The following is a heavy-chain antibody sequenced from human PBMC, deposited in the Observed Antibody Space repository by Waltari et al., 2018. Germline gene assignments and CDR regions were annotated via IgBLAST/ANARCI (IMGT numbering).Heavy chain of an antibody. Sequence: QVQLVQSGAEVKKPGASVKVSCKASGYTFTSYAMHWVRQAPGQRLEWMGWINAGNGNTKYSQKFQGRVTITRDTSASTAYMELSSLRSEDTAVYYCARESSSWYDAFDIWGQGTMVTVSS. CDR1: GYTFTSYA. D-gene: IGHD6-13*01. V-gene: IGHV1-3*01. CDR3: ARESSSWYDAFDI. CDR2: INAGNGNT. J-gene: IGHJ3*02.